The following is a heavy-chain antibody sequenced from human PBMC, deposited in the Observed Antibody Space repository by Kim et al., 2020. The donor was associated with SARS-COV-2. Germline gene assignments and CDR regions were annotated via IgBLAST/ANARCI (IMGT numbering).Heavy chain of an antibody. J-gene: IGHJ4*02. CDR3: ARVNTLVTIFGVVSVFDY. D-gene: IGHD3-3*01. Sequence: KGRVTISVDRSKNQFSLKLSSVTAADTAVYYCARVNTLVTIFGVVSVFDYWGQGTLVTVSS. V-gene: IGHV4-30-2*01.